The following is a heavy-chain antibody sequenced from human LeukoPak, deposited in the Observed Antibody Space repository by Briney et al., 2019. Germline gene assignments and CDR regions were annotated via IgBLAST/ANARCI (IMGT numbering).Heavy chain of an antibody. Sequence: GGSLRLSCAASGFTFSSYSMNWVRQAPGKGLEWVSSISSSSSYIYYADSVKGRFTISRDNAKNSLYLKMNSLRAEDTAVYYCARDGGYYDFWSGYYSYNWFDPWGQGTLVTVSS. J-gene: IGHJ5*02. CDR3: ARDGGYYDFWSGYYSYNWFDP. CDR2: ISSSSSYI. V-gene: IGHV3-21*01. CDR1: GFTFSSYS. D-gene: IGHD3-3*01.